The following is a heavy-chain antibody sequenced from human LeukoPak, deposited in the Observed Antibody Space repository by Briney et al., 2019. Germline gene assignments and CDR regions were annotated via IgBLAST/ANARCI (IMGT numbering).Heavy chain of an antibody. J-gene: IGHJ5*02. CDR3: ARGAMVRGVIISSPLLDP. Sequence: SGTLSLTCAVSGGSISSSNRWSWVRQTPGKGLEWIGETYHSGSTNYNPSLESRVTISLDKSKNQFSLKLSSVTAADTAVYYCARGAMVRGVIISSPLLDPRGQGTLVTVSS. CDR2: TYHSGST. D-gene: IGHD3-10*01. CDR1: GGSISSSNR. V-gene: IGHV4-4*02.